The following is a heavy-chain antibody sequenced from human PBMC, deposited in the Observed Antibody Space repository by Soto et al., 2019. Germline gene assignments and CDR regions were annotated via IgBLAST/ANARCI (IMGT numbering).Heavy chain of an antibody. CDR1: GGSISSSNW. CDR2: IYYSGKT. V-gene: IGHV4-4*02. J-gene: IGHJ4*02. CDR3: AKNLPRTGRFDY. Sequence: SETLSLTCAVSGGSISSSNWWSWVRQPPGKGLEWIGEIYYSGKTHYNPSLKSRVTISVDGSKNQFSLQMTSVTAADTAVYYCAKNLPRTGRFDYWGQGALVTVSS.